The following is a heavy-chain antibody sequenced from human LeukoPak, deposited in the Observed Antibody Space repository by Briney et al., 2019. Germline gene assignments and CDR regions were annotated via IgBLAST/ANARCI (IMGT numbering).Heavy chain of an antibody. CDR2: ISSSSSYI. CDR3: ARALTPGPTFDY. Sequence: PGGSLRLSCAASGFTFSSYAMSWVRQAPGKGLEWVSSISSSSSYIYYADSVKGRFTISRDNAKNSLYLQMNSLRAEDTAVYYCARALTPGPTFDYWGQGTLVTVSS. CDR1: GFTFSSYA. J-gene: IGHJ4*02. V-gene: IGHV3-21*01.